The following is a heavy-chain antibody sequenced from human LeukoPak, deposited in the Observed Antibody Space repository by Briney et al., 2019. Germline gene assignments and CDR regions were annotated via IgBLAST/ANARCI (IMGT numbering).Heavy chain of an antibody. CDR2: IYYTGST. Sequence: PSETLSLTCSVSGASVTSGGVYWGWLRPSPGKGLEWIATIYYTGSTYYDPYLKSRVTISIDTSKNQFSLNVRSVSAADTAVYYCARHSGSGSLSRPFDPWGQGTLVTVTS. V-gene: IGHV4-39*01. J-gene: IGHJ5*02. D-gene: IGHD3-10*01. CDR1: GASVTSGGVY. CDR3: ARHSGSGSLSRPFDP.